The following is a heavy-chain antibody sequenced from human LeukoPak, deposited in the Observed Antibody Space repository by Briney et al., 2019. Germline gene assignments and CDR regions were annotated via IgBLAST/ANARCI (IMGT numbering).Heavy chain of an antibody. CDR1: GFSFSKYG. V-gene: IGHV3-30*18. D-gene: IGHD1-1*01. J-gene: IGHJ4*01. Sequence: GGSLRLSCAASGFSFSKYGMHWVRQVAGKGLEWVALISYDGRRKYYADSMKGRFTISRDNFKNTLNLQMNSLRAEDTAVYYCAKDGTSMAFDGDYFDYWGQGTLVTVSS. CDR3: AKDGTSMAFDGDYFDY. CDR2: ISYDGRRK.